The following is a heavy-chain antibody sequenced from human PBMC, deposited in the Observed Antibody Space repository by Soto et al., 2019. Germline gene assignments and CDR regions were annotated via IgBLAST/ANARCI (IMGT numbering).Heavy chain of an antibody. Sequence: QVQLVQSGAEVKKPGASVKVSCKTSGYTFTTYGISWVRQAPGQGLEWMGWISPYNGNTKYAQKLQGRVTMTADTSTSTDYMDLRSLTSDDTAVYYCTRGWFGGFVYYFDYWGQGTLVTVSS. CDR2: ISPYNGNT. J-gene: IGHJ4*02. CDR1: GYTFTTYG. D-gene: IGHD3-10*01. CDR3: TRGWFGGFVYYFDY. V-gene: IGHV1-18*01.